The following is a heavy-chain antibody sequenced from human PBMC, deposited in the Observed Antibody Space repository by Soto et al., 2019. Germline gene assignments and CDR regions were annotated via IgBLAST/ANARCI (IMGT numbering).Heavy chain of an antibody. D-gene: IGHD2-2*01. Sequence: SETLSLTCAVSGGSISSGGYSWSWIRQPPGKGLEWIGYIYHSGSTYIYNSVSTYYNPSLNSRVTISVDRSKNQFSLKLSSVTAADTAVYYCARFRLDCISTSCFSMPGWFDPWGQGTLVTVSS. V-gene: IGHV4-30-2*02. J-gene: IGHJ5*02. CDR2: IYHSGSTYIYNSVST. CDR3: ARFRLDCISTSCFSMPGWFDP. CDR1: GGSISSGGYS.